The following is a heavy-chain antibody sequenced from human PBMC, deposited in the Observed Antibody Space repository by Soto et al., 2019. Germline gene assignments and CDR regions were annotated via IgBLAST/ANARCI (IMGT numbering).Heavy chain of an antibody. V-gene: IGHV3-23*01. Sequence: GSLRLSCAASGFTFSSYAMSWVRQAPGKGLEWVSAISGSGGSTYYADSVKGRFTISRDNSKNTLYLQMNSLRAEDTAVYYCAKSTGRITMVQGVIGICSASAYWGQGTLDIVSS. D-gene: IGHD3-10*01. CDR2: ISGSGGST. J-gene: IGHJ4*02. CDR3: AKSTGRITMVQGVIGICSASAY. CDR1: GFTFSSYA.